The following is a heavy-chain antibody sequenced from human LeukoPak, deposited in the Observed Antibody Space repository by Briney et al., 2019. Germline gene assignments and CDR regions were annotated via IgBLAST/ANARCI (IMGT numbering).Heavy chain of an antibody. J-gene: IGHJ6*03. V-gene: IGHV1-2*02. CDR1: GYTFTGYY. D-gene: IGHD3-10*01. CDR3: ARDGGYGSGSYRVYYYYMDV. Sequence: GASVKVSCKDSGYTFTGYYMPWVRQAPGQGLEWMGWINPNSGGTNYAQKFQGRVTMTRDTSISTAYMELSRLRSDDTAVYYCARDGGYGSGSYRVYYYYMDVWGKGTTVTVSS. CDR2: INPNSGGT.